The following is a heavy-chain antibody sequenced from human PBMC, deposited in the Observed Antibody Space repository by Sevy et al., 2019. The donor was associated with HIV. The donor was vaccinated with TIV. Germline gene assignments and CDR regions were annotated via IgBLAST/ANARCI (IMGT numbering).Heavy chain of an antibody. CDR1: GFTFSSYG. Sequence: GGSLRLSCAASGFTFSSYGMHWVRQAPGKGLEWVALIWYDGTNKYYADSVKGRFTISRDNSKNTLYLQMNSLRAEDMALYYCASGAYYCSSRSQNFDYWGPGTLVTVSS. D-gene: IGHD3-10*01. CDR3: ASGAYYCSSRSQNFDY. J-gene: IGHJ4*02. CDR2: IWYDGTNK. V-gene: IGHV3-33*01.